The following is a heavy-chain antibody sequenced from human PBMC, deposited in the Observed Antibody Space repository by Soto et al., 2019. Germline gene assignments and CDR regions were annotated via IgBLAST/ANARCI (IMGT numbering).Heavy chain of an antibody. CDR2: INSDGGIT. V-gene: IGHV3-74*01. J-gene: IGHJ4*02. CDR3: VKSFSIYGYSEFDH. CDR1: RFSLSTYW. Sequence: EVQLVESGGGLVQPGGSLRLSCVASRFSLSTYWMYWVRQTPGKGLMWVSRINSDGGITNYADPVKGRFTISKDNAKNTLYLQMNSLRADETAVYYCVKSFSIYGYSEFDHWGQGTLVTVSS. D-gene: IGHD2-21*01.